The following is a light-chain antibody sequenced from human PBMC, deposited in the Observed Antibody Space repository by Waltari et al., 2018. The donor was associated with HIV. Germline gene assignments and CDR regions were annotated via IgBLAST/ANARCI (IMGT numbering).Light chain of an antibody. CDR1: KNNVGFQG. J-gene: IGLJ3*02. CDR2: RGN. V-gene: IGLV10-54*04. Sequence: QAGLTQPPSVSQALGQTATLTCTGDKNNVGFQGAAWLKHHQGHPPKPLSYRGNNRPSGVPGRFSASTSGKTASLNITGLQADDEADYFCSSWDTRLNGWVFGGGTHLTVL. CDR3: SSWDTRLNGWV.